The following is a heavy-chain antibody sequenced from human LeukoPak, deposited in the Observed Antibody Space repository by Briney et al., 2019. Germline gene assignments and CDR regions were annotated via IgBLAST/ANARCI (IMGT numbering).Heavy chain of an antibody. J-gene: IGHJ4*02. CDR3: ARSIAARSPFHY. CDR2: IYYSGST. Sequence: SETLSLTCTVSGGSISSSSYYWGWIRQPPGKGLEWIGSIYYSGSTYYNPSLKSRVTISVDTSKNQFSLKLSSVTAADTAVYYCARSIAARSPFHYWGQGTLVPVSS. CDR1: GGSISSSSYY. D-gene: IGHD6-6*01. V-gene: IGHV4-39*07.